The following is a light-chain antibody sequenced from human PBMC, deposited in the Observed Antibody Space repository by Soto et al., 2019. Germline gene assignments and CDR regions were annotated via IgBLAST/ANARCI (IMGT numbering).Light chain of an antibody. CDR2: GAS. CDR3: QQRSNWPPLIS. J-gene: IGKJ5*01. CDR1: ENVRTF. Sequence: EVVLTQSPATLSLSPGERATLSCRASENVRTFVDWYQQKPGQAPRLLIYGASNRATGIPARFSGSGSGTDFTLTISNREPEDFAVYYCQQRSNWPPLISFGQGTRLEIK. V-gene: IGKV3-11*01.